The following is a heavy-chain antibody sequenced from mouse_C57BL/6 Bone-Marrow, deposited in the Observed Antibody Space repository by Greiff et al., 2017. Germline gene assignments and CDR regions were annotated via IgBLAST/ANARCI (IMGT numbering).Heavy chain of an antibody. CDR3: ANLRLLRDY. V-gene: IGHV1-81*01. J-gene: IGHJ2*01. D-gene: IGHD2-10*01. CDR2: IYPRSGNT. Sequence: VQGVESGAELARPGASVKLSCKASGYTFTSYGISWVKQRTGQGLEWIGEIYPRSGNTYYNEKFKGKATLTADKSSSTAYMELRSLTSEDSAVYFCANLRLLRDYWGQGTTLTVSS. CDR1: GYTFTSYG.